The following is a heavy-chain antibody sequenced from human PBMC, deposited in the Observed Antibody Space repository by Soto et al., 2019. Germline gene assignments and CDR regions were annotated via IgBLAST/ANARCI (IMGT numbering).Heavy chain of an antibody. J-gene: IGHJ6*02. D-gene: IGHD7-27*01. CDR2: INPNSGGT. Sequence: QVQLVQSGAEVKKPGASVKVSCKASGYTFTGYYMHWVRQAPGQGLEWMGWINPNSGGTNYAQKFQGWVTMTRDTSISSSYMELSRLRSDDTAVYYCARDLLPHWEGLGNYYYYVMDVWGQGTTVTVSS. CDR1: GYTFTGYY. V-gene: IGHV1-2*04. CDR3: ARDLLPHWEGLGNYYYYVMDV.